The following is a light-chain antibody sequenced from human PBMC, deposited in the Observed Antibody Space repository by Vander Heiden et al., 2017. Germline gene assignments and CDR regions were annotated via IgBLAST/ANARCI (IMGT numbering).Light chain of an antibody. CDR2: WAS. Sequence: DIVMTQSPDSLAVSLGERATINCKSSQSVLYSSNNKNRLAWYQQKPGQSPKLLIDWASTRESGVPDRFSGSGSGTDFTLTISSLQAEDVAVYYCQQHYSLPLTFGGGTKVEIQ. CDR1: QSVLYSSNNKNR. J-gene: IGKJ4*01. V-gene: IGKV4-1*01. CDR3: QQHYSLPLT.